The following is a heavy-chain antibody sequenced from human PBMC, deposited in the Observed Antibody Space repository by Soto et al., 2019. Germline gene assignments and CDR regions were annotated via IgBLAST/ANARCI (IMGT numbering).Heavy chain of an antibody. J-gene: IGHJ4*02. D-gene: IGHD2-8*01. Sequence: SETLSLTCAVYGGSFSGYYWSWIRQPPGKGLEWIGEINHSGSTNYNPSLKSRVTISVDTSKNQFSLKLSSVTAADTAVYYCARGSELMVYATPFDYWGQGTLVTVSS. CDR2: INHSGST. CDR3: ARGSELMVYATPFDY. CDR1: GGSFSGYY. V-gene: IGHV4-34*01.